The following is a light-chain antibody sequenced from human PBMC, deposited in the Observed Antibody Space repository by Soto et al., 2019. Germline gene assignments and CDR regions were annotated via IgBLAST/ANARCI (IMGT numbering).Light chain of an antibody. Sequence: QSVLTQPASVPGSPGQSITISCTGTSSDVGGYNYVSWYQQHPGKAPKLMIYEVSNRPSGVSNRFSGSKSGNTASLTISGLQAEDEADYYCSSYTSSSTLEFGGGTKLPS. CDR1: SSDVGGYNY. J-gene: IGLJ3*02. CDR2: EVS. V-gene: IGLV2-14*01. CDR3: SSYTSSSTLE.